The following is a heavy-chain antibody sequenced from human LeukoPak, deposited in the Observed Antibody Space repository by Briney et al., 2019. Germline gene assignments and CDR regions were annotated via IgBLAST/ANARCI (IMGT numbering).Heavy chain of an antibody. CDR2: IYYSGST. CDR3: ARELEMSSSGYYSPWGY. V-gene: IGHV4-39*02. CDR1: GGFISSSSYY. D-gene: IGHD3-22*01. J-gene: IGHJ4*02. Sequence: SETLSLTCTVSGGFISSSSYYWGWIRQPPGKGLEWIGSIYYSGSTYYNPSLKSRVTISVDTSKNQFSLKLSSVTAADTAVYYCARELEMSSSGYYSPWGYWGQGTLVTVSS.